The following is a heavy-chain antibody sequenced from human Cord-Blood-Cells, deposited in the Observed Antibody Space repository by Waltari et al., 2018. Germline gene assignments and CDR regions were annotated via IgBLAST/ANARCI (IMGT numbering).Heavy chain of an antibody. CDR3: ARDRPGVGATFDY. Sequence: EVQLVESGGGLVQPGGSLRLSCAASGFTFSSYWMSCVGQCPGKGLEWVANIKQDGSEKYYVDSVTGRFTISRDNAKNSLYLQRNSLRAEDTAVYYCARDRPGVGATFDYWGQGTLVTVSS. V-gene: IGHV3-7*01. D-gene: IGHD1-26*01. CDR1: GFTFSSYW. J-gene: IGHJ4*02. CDR2: IKQDGSEK.